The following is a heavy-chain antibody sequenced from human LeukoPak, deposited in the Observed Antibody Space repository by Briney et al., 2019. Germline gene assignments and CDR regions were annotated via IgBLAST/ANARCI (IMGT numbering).Heavy chain of an antibody. D-gene: IGHD3-16*01. V-gene: IGHV1-3*01. J-gene: IGHJ4*02. CDR3: ARERKSAYYDYVWGSFPMGY. CDR2: TNAGNGNT. CDR1: GYTFTSYA. Sequence: ASVKVSCKASGYTFTSYAVHWVRQAPGQRLEWMGWTNAGNGNTKYSQKFQGRVTITRDTSASTAYMELSSLRSEDTAVYYCARERKSAYYDYVWGSFPMGYWGQGTLVTVSS.